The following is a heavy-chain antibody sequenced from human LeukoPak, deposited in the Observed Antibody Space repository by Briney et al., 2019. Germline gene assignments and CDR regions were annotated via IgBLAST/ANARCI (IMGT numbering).Heavy chain of an antibody. V-gene: IGHV4-30-4*01. CDR1: GGSISSGDYY. Sequence: SETLSLTCTVSGGSISSGDYYWSWIRQPPGKGLEWIGYIYYSGSTYYNPSLKSRVTISVDTSKNQFSLKLSSVTAADTAVYYCARGVGTIFGVVIQPYNWFDPWGRGTLVTVSS. D-gene: IGHD3-3*01. CDR3: ARGVGTIFGVVIQPYNWFDP. CDR2: IYYSGST. J-gene: IGHJ5*02.